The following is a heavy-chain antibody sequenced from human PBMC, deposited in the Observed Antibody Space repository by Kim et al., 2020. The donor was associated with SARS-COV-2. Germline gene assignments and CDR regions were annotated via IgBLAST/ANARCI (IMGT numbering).Heavy chain of an antibody. Sequence: YADSVNGRFTISRDNSKNTLYLQMNSLRAEDTAVYYCARGGHIAPYYFDYWGQGTLVTVSS. J-gene: IGHJ4*02. V-gene: IGHV3-30*01. D-gene: IGHD6-13*01. CDR3: ARGGHIAPYYFDY.